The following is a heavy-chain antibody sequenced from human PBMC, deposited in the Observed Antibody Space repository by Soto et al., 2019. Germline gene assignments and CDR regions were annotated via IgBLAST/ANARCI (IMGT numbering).Heavy chain of an antibody. D-gene: IGHD3-10*01. J-gene: IGHJ4*02. V-gene: IGHV4-59*08. CDR3: ARHEGYYGSPAAGLFDY. Sequence: SETLSLTCTVSGGSISSYYWSWIRQPPGKGLEWIGYIYYSGITNYNPSLKSRVTISVDASKNQFSLKLSSVTAADTAVYYCARHEGYYGSPAAGLFDYWGQGTLVTVSS. CDR1: GGSISSYY. CDR2: IYYSGIT.